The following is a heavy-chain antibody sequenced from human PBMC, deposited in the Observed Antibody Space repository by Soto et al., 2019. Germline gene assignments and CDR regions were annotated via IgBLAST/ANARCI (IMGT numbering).Heavy chain of an antibody. Sequence: ASVKVSCKASGYTFTSYDINWVRQATGQGLEWMGWMNPNSGNTGYAQKFQGRVTMTRNTSISTAYMELSSLRSEDTAVYYCARVFCGGSPHTIYYYYYYMDVWGKGTTVTVSS. V-gene: IGHV1-8*01. CDR2: MNPNSGNT. CDR3: ARVFCGGSPHTIYYYYYYMDV. D-gene: IGHD2-21*01. J-gene: IGHJ6*03. CDR1: GYTFTSYD.